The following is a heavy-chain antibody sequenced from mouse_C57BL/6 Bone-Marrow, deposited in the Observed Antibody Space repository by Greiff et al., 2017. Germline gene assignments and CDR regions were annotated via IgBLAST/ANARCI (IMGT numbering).Heavy chain of an antibody. D-gene: IGHD1-1*01. Sequence: EVKLQESGPGLVKPSQSLSLTCSVTGYSITSGYYWNWIRQFPGNKLERMGYISYDGSNNYNPYLKNRISITRDTSKNQFFLKLNSVTTEDTATYDCARESSSPYAMEYWGQGTSVTVST. CDR3: ARESSSPYAMEY. CDR2: ISYDGSN. CDR1: GYSITSGYY. J-gene: IGHJ4*01. V-gene: IGHV3-6*01.